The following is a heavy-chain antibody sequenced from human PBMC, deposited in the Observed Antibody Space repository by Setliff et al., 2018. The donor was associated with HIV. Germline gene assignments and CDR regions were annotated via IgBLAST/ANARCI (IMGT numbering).Heavy chain of an antibody. CDR1: GFTFSKTW. Sequence: GGSLRLSCAASGFTFSKTWMTWVRQAPGKGLEWVGRIKSNIDGGTRDYAAPVKGRFTISRDDSKNTVYLQMNSLKSEDSALYYCTTGGADWGQGTRVTV. CDR3: TTGGAD. D-gene: IGHD3-16*01. CDR2: IKSNIDGGTR. J-gene: IGHJ4*02. V-gene: IGHV3-15*01.